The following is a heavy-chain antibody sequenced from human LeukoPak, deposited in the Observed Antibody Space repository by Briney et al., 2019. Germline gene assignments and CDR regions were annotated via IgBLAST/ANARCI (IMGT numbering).Heavy chain of an antibody. CDR2: NPHDGSNK. CDR3: AKGRRSSQWFLSLDAFDV. CDR1: GFTFSSHA. D-gene: IGHD3-3*01. J-gene: IGHJ3*01. V-gene: IGHV3-30*04. Sequence: GGSLRLSCAASGFTFSSHAMHWVRQTPGKGLEWVAVNPHDGSNKYNADSVKGRFTISRDNSKSTLYLQMNSLRAEDTAVYYCAKGRRSSQWFLSLDAFDVWGRGTMVTV.